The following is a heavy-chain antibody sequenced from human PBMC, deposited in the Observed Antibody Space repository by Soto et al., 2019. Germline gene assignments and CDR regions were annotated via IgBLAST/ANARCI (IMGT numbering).Heavy chain of an antibody. CDR2: ISGSGGST. J-gene: IGHJ6*02. CDR3: AKDQTTTGAYYYYGMDV. CDR1: VFTFSSYA. Sequence: GGSLRLSCAASVFTFSSYAMSWVRQAPGKGLEWVSAISGSGGSTYYADSVKGRFTISRDNSKNTLYLQMNSLRAEDTAVYYCAKDQTTTGAYYYYGMDVWGQGITVTVSS. V-gene: IGHV3-23*01. D-gene: IGHD1-7*01.